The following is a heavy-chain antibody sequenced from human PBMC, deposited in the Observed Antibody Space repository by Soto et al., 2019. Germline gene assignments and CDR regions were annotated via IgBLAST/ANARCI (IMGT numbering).Heavy chain of an antibody. D-gene: IGHD6-13*01. V-gene: IGHV3-11*06. J-gene: IGHJ5*02. Sequence: QVQLVESGGGLVKPGGSLRLSCAASGFTFSDYYMSWIRQAPGKGLEWVSYISSRTNYTNYAYSVKGRFTISRDNAKNSLYLQMNSLRAEDTAVYYCARSVVSSTRFDPWGQGTLVTVSS. CDR3: ARSVVSSTRFDP. CDR1: GFTFSDYY. CDR2: ISSRTNYT.